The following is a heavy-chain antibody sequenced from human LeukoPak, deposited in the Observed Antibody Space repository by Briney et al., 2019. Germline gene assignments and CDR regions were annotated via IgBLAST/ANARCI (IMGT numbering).Heavy chain of an antibody. CDR1: GCSISSYY. Sequence: SETLSLTCTVSGCSISSYYWSWVRQPPGKGLEWIGYIYYSGSTSYNPSLKSRVTISVDTSKNQFSLKLSSVTAADTAVYYCAWIRTLGGHPNFDYWGQGTLVTVSS. D-gene: IGHD1-7*01. CDR3: AWIRTLGGHPNFDY. J-gene: IGHJ4*02. CDR2: IYYSGST. V-gene: IGHV4-59*01.